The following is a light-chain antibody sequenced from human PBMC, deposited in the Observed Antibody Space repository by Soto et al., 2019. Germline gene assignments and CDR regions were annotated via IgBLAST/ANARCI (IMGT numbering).Light chain of an antibody. CDR1: SSNIGSTYD. Sequence: QSVXTQPPSVSGAPGQRVTISCTGSSSNIGSTYDVQWYQQLPGTAPKLLTHGNTNRPSGVPDRFSGSKSGTSASLAITGLQADDEADYYCQSYDDSLSVHYVFGTGTKVTVL. V-gene: IGLV1-40*01. J-gene: IGLJ1*01. CDR2: GNT. CDR3: QSYDDSLSVHYV.